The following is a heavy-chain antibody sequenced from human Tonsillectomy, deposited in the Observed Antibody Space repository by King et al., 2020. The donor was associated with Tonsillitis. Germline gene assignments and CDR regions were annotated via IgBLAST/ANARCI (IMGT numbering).Heavy chain of an antibody. J-gene: IGHJ5*02. CDR1: GFDFSRCG. V-gene: IGHV3-30*02. Sequence: VQLVESGGGVVQPGGSLRLSCAASGFDFSRCGMHWVRQAPGKGLEWVGFIRNDGSDKYYVESLKGRITISRDNSKNTLSLQMNSLRAEDTAVYFCAKGDPHDSTGYSVHHWGQGTLVTVSS. CDR2: IRNDGSDK. D-gene: IGHD3-22*01. CDR3: AKGDPHDSTGYSVHH.